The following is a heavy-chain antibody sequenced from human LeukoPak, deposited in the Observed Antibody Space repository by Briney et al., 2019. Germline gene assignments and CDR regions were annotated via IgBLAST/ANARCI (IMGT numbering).Heavy chain of an antibody. D-gene: IGHD3-16*01. Sequence: GGSLRLSCAASGITFSGCAVSWVRQAPGMGLEWVSTISTSGVSTYYADSVKGRFTISRDNSKNTLYLQMTSLRVEDTALYYCANEIRPNDYWGQGTLVSVSS. V-gene: IGHV3-23*01. CDR3: ANEIRPNDY. CDR2: ISTSGVST. J-gene: IGHJ4*02. CDR1: GITFSGCA.